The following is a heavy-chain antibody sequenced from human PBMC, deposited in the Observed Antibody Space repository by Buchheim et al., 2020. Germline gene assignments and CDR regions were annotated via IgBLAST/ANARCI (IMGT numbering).Heavy chain of an antibody. Sequence: EVQLLESGGGLVPPGGSLRLSCAASRFTFSSYAMTWVRQGPGKGLEWVSAITTSGDGTYSADSVTGRFTISRDNSKNTLYLQMNSLRAEDTAVYYCAKNRGSGSYYNYYGMDIWGQGTT. CDR3: AKNRGSGSYYNYYGMDI. V-gene: IGHV3-23*01. CDR2: ITTSGDGT. J-gene: IGHJ6*02. CDR1: RFTFSSYA. D-gene: IGHD3-10*01.